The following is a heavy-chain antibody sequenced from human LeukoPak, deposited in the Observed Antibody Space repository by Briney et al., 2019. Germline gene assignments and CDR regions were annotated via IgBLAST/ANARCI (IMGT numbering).Heavy chain of an antibody. J-gene: IGHJ4*02. CDR1: GFTFSSYA. CDR2: ISYDGSNK. Sequence: GRSLRLSCAASGFTFSSYAMHWVRQAPGKGLEWVAVISYDGSNKYYADSVKGRFTISRDNAKNSLYLQMDSLRAEDTAIYFCARPRGYFDYYSDYWGQGTLVTVSS. V-gene: IGHV3-30-3*01. D-gene: IGHD3-9*01. CDR3: ARPRGYFDYYSDY.